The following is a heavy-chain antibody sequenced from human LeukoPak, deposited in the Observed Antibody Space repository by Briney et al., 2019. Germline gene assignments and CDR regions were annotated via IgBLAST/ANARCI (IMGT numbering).Heavy chain of an antibody. V-gene: IGHV4-34*01. CDR2: INHSGST. CDR1: VGSFSGYY. CDR3: ATQNMDTNVLRKASWFDP. D-gene: IGHD5-18*01. Sequence: SETLSLTCAVYVGSFSGYYWSWIRQPPGKGLEWIGEINHSGSTNYNPSLKNRVTISVDTSKNQFSLKLSSVTAADTAVYYCATQNMDTNVLRKASWFDPWGQGTLVTVSS. J-gene: IGHJ5*02.